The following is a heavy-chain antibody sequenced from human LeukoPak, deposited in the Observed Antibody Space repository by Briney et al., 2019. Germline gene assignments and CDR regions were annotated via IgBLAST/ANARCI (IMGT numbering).Heavy chain of an antibody. CDR2: MNPNSGGT. V-gene: IGHV1-2*02. D-gene: IGHD2-2*02. CDR1: GYTFTGYY. Sequence: ASVKVSCKASGYTFTGYYMHWVRQAPGQGLEWMGWMNPNSGGTNYAQKFQGRVTMTRDTSISTAYMELSRLRSDDTAVYYCAREGIRERYCSSTSCYTPDYWGQGTLVTVSS. CDR3: AREGIRERYCSSTSCYTPDY. J-gene: IGHJ4*02.